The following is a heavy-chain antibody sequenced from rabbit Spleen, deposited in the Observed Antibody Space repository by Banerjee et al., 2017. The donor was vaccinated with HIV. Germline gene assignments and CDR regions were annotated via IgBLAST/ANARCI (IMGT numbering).Heavy chain of an antibody. CDR1: GFDFSSYG. Sequence: QEQLVESGGGLVQPGGSLKLSCKGSGFDFSSYGVSWVRQAPGKGLEWIACIAGSSSGFTYSATWAKGRFTCSKTSSTTVTLQMTSLTVADTATYFCARDTGSSFSSYGMDLWGPGTLVTVS. J-gene: IGHJ6*01. D-gene: IGHD8-1*01. V-gene: IGHV1S45*01. CDR2: IAGSSSGFT. CDR3: ARDTGSSFSSYGMDL.